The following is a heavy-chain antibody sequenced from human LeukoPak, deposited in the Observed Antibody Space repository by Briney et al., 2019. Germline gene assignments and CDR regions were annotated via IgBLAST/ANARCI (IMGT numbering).Heavy chain of an antibody. D-gene: IGHD1-26*01. V-gene: IGHV3-7*01. Sequence: GGSLRLSCAASGFTFSSSWMSWVRQAPGKGLEWETNIKPDGSEKYYVDSVKGRFTISRDNAKNSLYLQMNSLRAEDTALYYCARDTVGVTDYWGQGTLVTVSS. CDR3: ARDTVGVTDY. CDR1: GFTFSSSW. J-gene: IGHJ4*02. CDR2: IKPDGSEK.